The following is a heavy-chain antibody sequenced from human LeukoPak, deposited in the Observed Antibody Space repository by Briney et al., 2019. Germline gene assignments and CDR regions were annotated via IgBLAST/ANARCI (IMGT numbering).Heavy chain of an antibody. CDR2: TYYSGST. J-gene: IGHJ6*02. CDR3: ARDQHCSGGSCYYGMDV. Sequence: SETLSLTCTVSGGSISSGDYYWSWIRQPPGKGLEWIGYTYYSGSTYYNPSLKSRVTISVDTSKNQFSLKLSSVTAADTAVYYCARDQHCSGGSCYYGMDVWGQGTTVTVSS. V-gene: IGHV4-30-4*01. CDR1: GGSISSGDYY. D-gene: IGHD2-15*01.